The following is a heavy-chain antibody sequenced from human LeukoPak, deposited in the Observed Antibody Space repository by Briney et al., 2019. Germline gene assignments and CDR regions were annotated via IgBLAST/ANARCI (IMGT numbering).Heavy chain of an antibody. CDR2: FDPEDGET. J-gene: IGHJ4*02. D-gene: IGHD6-13*01. CDR3: AIEPVGRQQLVGFDY. CDR1: GYTLTELS. Sequence: ASVKVSCKFSGYTLTELSMHWVRQAPGKGLAWMGGFDPEDGETIYAQKFQGRVTMTEDTSTDTAYMELSSLRSEDTAVYYCAIEPVGRQQLVGFDYWGQGTLVTVSS. V-gene: IGHV1-24*01.